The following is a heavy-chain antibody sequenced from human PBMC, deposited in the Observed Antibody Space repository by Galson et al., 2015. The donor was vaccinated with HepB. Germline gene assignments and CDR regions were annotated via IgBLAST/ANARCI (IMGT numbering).Heavy chain of an antibody. CDR2: VSDGGTYK. V-gene: IGHV3-30*04. D-gene: IGHD3-16*01. CDR3: VRARLMITYHFFDS. Sequence: SLRLSCAASGFTFSSYPMHWVRQAPGKGLQWVAVVSDGGTYKYYADFVKGRFTISRDNSKNTLYLRMNRVKTEDLAVYYCVRARLMITYHFFDSWGHGTLVTVSS. J-gene: IGHJ4*01. CDR1: GFTFSSYP.